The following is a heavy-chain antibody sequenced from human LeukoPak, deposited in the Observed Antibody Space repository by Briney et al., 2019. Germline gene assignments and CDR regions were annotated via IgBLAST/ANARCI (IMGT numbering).Heavy chain of an antibody. CDR1: GFTFSSYW. V-gene: IGHV3-48*04. J-gene: IGHJ4*02. CDR3: ARGAYTGGAVAGHFDY. CDR2: ISSSGSTI. Sequence: PGGSLRLSCAASGFTFSSYWMSWVRQAPGKGLEWVSYISSSGSTIYYADSVKGRFTISRDNAKNSLYLQMNSLRAEDTAVYYCARGAYTGGAVAGHFDYWGQGTLVTVS. D-gene: IGHD6-19*01.